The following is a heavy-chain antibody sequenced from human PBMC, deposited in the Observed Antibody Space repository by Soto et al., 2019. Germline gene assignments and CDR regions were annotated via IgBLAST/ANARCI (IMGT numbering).Heavy chain of an antibody. Sequence: QVQLVESGGGVVQPGRSLRVSCAASGFTFSIYAMHWVRQAPGTGLEWVAVISYDGTKTYYADSVKGRFTISRDNSKNTVYLQMNSPRDEDTAVYYCAKVRGPGRQWLIDPFGYWGQGTLVTVSP. J-gene: IGHJ4*02. CDR1: GFTFSIYA. V-gene: IGHV3-30*18. CDR3: AKVRGPGRQWLIDPFGY. CDR2: ISYDGTKT. D-gene: IGHD6-19*01.